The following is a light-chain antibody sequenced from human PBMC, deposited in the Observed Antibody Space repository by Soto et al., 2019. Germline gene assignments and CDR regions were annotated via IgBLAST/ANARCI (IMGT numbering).Light chain of an antibody. CDR3: QQYNTYWT. J-gene: IGKJ1*01. CDR2: KAS. CDR1: QSVSSW. V-gene: IGKV1-5*03. Sequence: DNEMTQDPSTPCASVCDSGTMTCRASQSVSSWLAWFQQKPGKAPKLLIYKASSLQSGISARLSGGGSGTEFTLTIRSLQPDDFATYYCQQYNTYWTFGQGTKVDIK.